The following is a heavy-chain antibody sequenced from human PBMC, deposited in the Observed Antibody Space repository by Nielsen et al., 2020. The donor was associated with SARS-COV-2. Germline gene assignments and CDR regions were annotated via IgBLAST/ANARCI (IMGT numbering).Heavy chain of an antibody. CDR3: ARIERLGPNTHPLGGFDY. J-gene: IGHJ4*02. V-gene: IGHV5-51*01. CDR1: GYSFTSYW. Sequence: GESLKISCKGSGYSFTSYWIGWVRQMPGKGLEWMGIIYPGDSDTRYSPSFQGQVTISADKSISTAYLQWSSLKASDTAMYYCARIERLGPNTHPLGGFDYWGQGTLVTVSS. D-gene: IGHD5-12*01. CDR2: IYPGDSDT.